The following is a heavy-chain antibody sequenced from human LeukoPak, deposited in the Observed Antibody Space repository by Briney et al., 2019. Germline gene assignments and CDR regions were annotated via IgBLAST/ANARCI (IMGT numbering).Heavy chain of an antibody. V-gene: IGHV4-59*01. CDR3: ARLRGYCSGGSCRPYYYMDV. D-gene: IGHD2-15*01. CDR1: GGSISSYY. J-gene: IGHJ6*03. CDR2: IYNSGST. Sequence: ASETLSLTCTVSGGSISSYYWSWIRRPPGKGLEWIGYIYNSGSTNYNPSLKSRVTISVDTSKTQFSLKLSSVTAADTAVYYCARLRGYCSGGSCRPYYYMDVWGKGTTVTVSS.